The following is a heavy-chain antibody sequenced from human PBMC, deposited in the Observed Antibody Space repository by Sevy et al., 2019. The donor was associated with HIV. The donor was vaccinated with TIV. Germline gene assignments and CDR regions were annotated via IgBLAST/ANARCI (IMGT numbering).Heavy chain of an antibody. Sequence: SETLSLTCTVSGGSISSGSYYWSWTRQPAGKGLEWIGRIYTSGRTNYNPSLKSRVTMSLDTPKNQFSLKLTSVTAADTAVYYCARETSVTTGYYYGMDVWCQGTTVTVSS. CDR2: IYTSGRT. CDR3: ARETSVTTGYYYGMDV. D-gene: IGHD4-17*01. V-gene: IGHV4-61*02. J-gene: IGHJ6*02. CDR1: GGSISSGSYY.